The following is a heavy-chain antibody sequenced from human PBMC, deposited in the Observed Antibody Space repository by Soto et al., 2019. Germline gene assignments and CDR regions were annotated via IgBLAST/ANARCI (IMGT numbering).Heavy chain of an antibody. Sequence: SETLSLTCTVSGASMSDYYGSWIRQSPGKGLEHIGYLHYSGSANYNPSLKSRVTISMDTSKNQFFLKLNSVTAADTAIYYCARSGHTFVGVVWGQGIPVTVSS. J-gene: IGHJ4*02. CDR2: LHYSGSA. CDR3: ARSGHTFVGVV. V-gene: IGHV4-59*01. D-gene: IGHD3-16*01. CDR1: GASMSDYY.